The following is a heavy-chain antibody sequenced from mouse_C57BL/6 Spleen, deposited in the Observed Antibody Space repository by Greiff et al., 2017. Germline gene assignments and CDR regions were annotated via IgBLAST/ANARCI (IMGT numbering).Heavy chain of an antibody. Sequence: QVQLKQPGAELVKPGASVKLSCKASGYTFTSYWMHWVKQRPGQGLEWIGMIHPNSGSTNYNEKFKSKATLTVDKSSSTAYMQLSSLTSEDSAVYYCAREWLLRYFDVWGTGTTVTVSS. J-gene: IGHJ1*03. CDR3: AREWLLRYFDV. CDR2: IHPNSGST. V-gene: IGHV1-64*01. CDR1: GYTFTSYW. D-gene: IGHD2-3*01.